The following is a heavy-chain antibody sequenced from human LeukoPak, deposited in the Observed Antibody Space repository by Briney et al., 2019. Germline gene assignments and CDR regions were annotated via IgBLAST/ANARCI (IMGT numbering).Heavy chain of an antibody. CDR1: GYTFTSYY. D-gene: IGHD3-3*01. J-gene: IGHJ4*02. CDR2: INPSGGST. Sequence: ASVKVSCKASGYTFTSYYMHWVRQAPGQGLEWMGIINPSGGSTSYAQKFQGRVTMTRDTSTSTVYMELSSLRSEDTAVYYCVRDRGRFLEWLLPTGFGYWGQGTLVTVSS. CDR3: VRDRGRFLEWLLPTGFGY. V-gene: IGHV1-46*01.